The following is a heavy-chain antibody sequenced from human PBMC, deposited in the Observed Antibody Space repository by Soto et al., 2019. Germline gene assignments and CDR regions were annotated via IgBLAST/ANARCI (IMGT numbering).Heavy chain of an antibody. J-gene: IGHJ6*02. CDR3: AREALATGDYYYGMDV. CDR1: GYTFSNYY. Sequence: QVQLVQSGAEVKKPGASVKVSCKASGYTFSNYYIHWVRQAPGQGREWMGIINPSGGSTTYAQKFQGRDTITRDTSTSTVYMELSSLRSEDTAMYYCAREALATGDYYYGMDVWGQGTTVTVSS. CDR2: INPSGGST. V-gene: IGHV1-46*01. D-gene: IGHD5-12*01.